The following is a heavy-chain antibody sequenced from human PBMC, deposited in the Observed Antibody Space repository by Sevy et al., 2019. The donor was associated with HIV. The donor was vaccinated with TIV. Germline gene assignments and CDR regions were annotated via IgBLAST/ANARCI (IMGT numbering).Heavy chain of an antibody. D-gene: IGHD6-6*01. V-gene: IGHV3-30-3*01. J-gene: IGHJ3*02. CDR2: ISYDGSNK. Sequence: GGSLRLSCAASGFTFSSYAMHWVRQAPGKGLEWVAVISYDGSNKYYADSVKGRFTISRDNSKNTRYLQMNSLRAEDTAVYYCARDQKLEDAFDIWGQGTMVTVSS. CDR1: GFTFSSYA. CDR3: ARDQKLEDAFDI.